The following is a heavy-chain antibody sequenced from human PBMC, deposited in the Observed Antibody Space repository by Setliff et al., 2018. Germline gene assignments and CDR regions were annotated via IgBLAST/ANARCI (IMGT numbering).Heavy chain of an antibody. Sequence: GGSLRLSCAASGFTFDDYAMHWVRQAPGKGLEWVSGISWNSGSTGYADSVKGRFTISRDNAKNSLYLQMNSLRAEDTALYYCARGGSLVAVAGLTDYWGQGTLVTVSS. V-gene: IGHV3-20*04. D-gene: IGHD6-19*01. CDR1: GFTFDDYA. J-gene: IGHJ4*02. CDR3: ARGGSLVAVAGLTDY. CDR2: ISWNSGST.